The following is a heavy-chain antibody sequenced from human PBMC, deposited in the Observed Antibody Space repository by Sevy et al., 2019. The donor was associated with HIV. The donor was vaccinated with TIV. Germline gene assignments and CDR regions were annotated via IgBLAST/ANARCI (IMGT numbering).Heavy chain of an antibody. D-gene: IGHD2-8*01. Sequence: SETLSLKCSVSGGSVNNHYWTWIRQSPGKGLEWLGHAHYSGRPDYNPSLKSRLTISLDMSKNQFTLQLDYVTAAETAIYYGATFGTNFDPRFDPWGQGTLVTVSS. CDR1: GGSVNNHY. V-gene: IGHV4-59*02. CDR2: AHYSGRP. J-gene: IGHJ5*02. CDR3: ATFGTNFDPRFDP.